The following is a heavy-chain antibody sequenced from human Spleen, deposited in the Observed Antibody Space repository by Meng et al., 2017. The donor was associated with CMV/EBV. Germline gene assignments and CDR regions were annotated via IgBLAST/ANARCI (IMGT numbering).Heavy chain of an antibody. CDR1: GLIFSNFG. D-gene: IGHD1-14*01. J-gene: IGHJ5*02. CDR2: ISFDESIA. Sequence: ASGLIFSNFGVHWVRLSQGKGLEWVATISFDESIAHYTDSVKGRFIISRDNSKNTTYLQMNSLRPEDTGVYYCARAVRGKPFNWFDPWGQGTLVTVSS. CDR3: ARAVRGKPFNWFDP. V-gene: IGHV3-30*10.